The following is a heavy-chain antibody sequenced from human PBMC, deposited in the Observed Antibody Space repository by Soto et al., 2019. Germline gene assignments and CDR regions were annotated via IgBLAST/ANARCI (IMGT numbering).Heavy chain of an antibody. CDR1: GHTLTKLS. CDR2: FDPEDGET. Sequence: GASVKVSCKVSGHTLTKLSMHWVRQAPGKGLEWMGGFDPEDGETMYAQKFQGRVTLTEDTSTDTVFMELSSLRSEDTAVYYCARDQSSIAAAGTLYYYYGMDVWGQGTTVTVSS. V-gene: IGHV1-24*01. J-gene: IGHJ6*02. CDR3: ARDQSSIAAAGTLYYYYGMDV. D-gene: IGHD6-13*01.